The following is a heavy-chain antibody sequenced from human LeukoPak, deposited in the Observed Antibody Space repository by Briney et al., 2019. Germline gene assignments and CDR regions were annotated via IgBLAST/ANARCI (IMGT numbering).Heavy chain of an antibody. V-gene: IGHV4-59*01. D-gene: IGHD1-26*01. Sequence: NPSETLSLTCTVSGGSTNSYYWNWIRRPPGKGLEWIGYIHYSGSINYNPSLKSRVTMSVDTSKSQFSLKLSSVTAADTAVYYCARGSTPDYWGQGTLVTVSS. CDR3: ARGSTPDY. CDR2: IHYSGSI. J-gene: IGHJ4*02. CDR1: GGSTNSYY.